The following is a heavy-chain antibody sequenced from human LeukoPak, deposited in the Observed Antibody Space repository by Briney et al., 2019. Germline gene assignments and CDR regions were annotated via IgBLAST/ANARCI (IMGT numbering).Heavy chain of an antibody. CDR1: GYTFTSYY. D-gene: IGHD4-17*01. Sequence: ASVKVSCKASGYTFTSYYLHWVRQAPGQGLERMGIFNPSDGRATYTQKFQGRVTMTRDTSTSTVYMDLSSLRSDDTAVYYCARQAVTTGWYFDYWGQGTLVAVSS. CDR2: FNPSDGRA. CDR3: ARQAVTTGWYFDY. J-gene: IGHJ4*02. V-gene: IGHV1-46*01.